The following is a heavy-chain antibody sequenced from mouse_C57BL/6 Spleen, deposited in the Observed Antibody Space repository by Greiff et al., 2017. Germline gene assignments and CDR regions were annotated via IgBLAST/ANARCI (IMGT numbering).Heavy chain of an antibody. CDR2: IYPGSGNT. CDR3: ARWVYGNYYAMDY. D-gene: IGHD2-1*01. V-gene: IGHV1-66*01. J-gene: IGHJ4*01. CDR1: GYSFTSYY. Sequence: VQRVESGPELVKPGASVKISCKASGYSFTSYYIHWVKQRPGQGLEWIGWIYPGSGNTKYNEKFKGKATLTADTSSSTAYMQLSSLTSEDSAVYYCARWVYGNYYAMDYWGQGTSVTVSS.